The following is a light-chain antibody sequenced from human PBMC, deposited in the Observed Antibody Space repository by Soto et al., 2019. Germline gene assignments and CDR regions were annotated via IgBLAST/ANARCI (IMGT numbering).Light chain of an antibody. J-gene: IGKJ1*01. CDR2: DAS. V-gene: IGKV1-5*01. Sequence: DIQMTQSPSTLSASVGDRVTITCRASQSISSWLAWYQQKPGKAPKLLIYDASSLESGVPSRFSGSGSGKEFTLTISSLQPDDFATYYCQQYNSYSTFGQGTKVEIK. CDR1: QSISSW. CDR3: QQYNSYST.